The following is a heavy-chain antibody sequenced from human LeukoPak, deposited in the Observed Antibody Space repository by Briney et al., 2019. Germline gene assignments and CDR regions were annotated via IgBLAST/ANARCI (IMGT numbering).Heavy chain of an antibody. CDR3: ARQSLYITTPYYFHS. CDR1: GGSISISRYY. V-gene: IGHV4-39*01. CDR2: IYYSGST. J-gene: IGHJ4*02. Sequence: SETLSLTCTVPGGSISISRYYWGWIRQPPGKGLEWIGTIYYSGSTYYNPSLKSRVTMSVDTSKDQFSLKLSSVTAADTAVYYCARQSLYITTPYYFHSWGQGTLVTVSS. D-gene: IGHD1-14*01.